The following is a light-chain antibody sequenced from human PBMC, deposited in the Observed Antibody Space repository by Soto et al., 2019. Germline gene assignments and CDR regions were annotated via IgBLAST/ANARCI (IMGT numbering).Light chain of an antibody. J-gene: IGLJ1*01. CDR1: SSDVGAYNY. CDR2: GVS. Sequence: QSALTQPASVSASPGQSITISCSGTSSDVGAYNYVAWYQQFPGKTPKLIIYGVSSRPSGVSSRFSGSKSGNTASLTISGLQAEDEADYYCISYTGSSTSYVFGTGTKLTV. CDR3: ISYTGSSTSYV. V-gene: IGLV2-14*01.